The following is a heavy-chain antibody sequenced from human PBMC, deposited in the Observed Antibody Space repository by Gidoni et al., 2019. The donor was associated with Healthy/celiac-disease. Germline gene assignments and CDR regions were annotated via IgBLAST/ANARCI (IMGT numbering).Heavy chain of an antibody. Sequence: QVQLQQWGAGLLKPSETLSLTCAVYGGSFSGYYWSWIRQPPGKGLEWIGEINHSGSTNYNPSLKSRVTISVDTSKNQFSLKLSSVTAADTAVYYCARGQRRPVLKWSTNYYYGMDVWGQGTTVTVSS. CDR1: GGSFSGYY. V-gene: IGHV4-34*01. D-gene: IGHD2-15*01. CDR2: INHSGST. J-gene: IGHJ6*02. CDR3: ARGQRRPVLKWSTNYYYGMDV.